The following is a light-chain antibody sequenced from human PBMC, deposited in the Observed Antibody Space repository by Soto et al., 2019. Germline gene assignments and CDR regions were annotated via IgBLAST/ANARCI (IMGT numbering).Light chain of an antibody. V-gene: IGKV2-28*01. Sequence: DIVMTQSPLSLPVTPGEPAAISCRPSQSLLHSNGYNYLDWYLQKPGQSPQLLIYLGSNRASGVPDRFSGSGSGTDFTLKISRVEAEDIATYYCQQYENLPVFGQGTRLEIK. CDR3: QQYENLPV. J-gene: IGKJ5*01. CDR1: QSLLHSNGYNY. CDR2: LGS.